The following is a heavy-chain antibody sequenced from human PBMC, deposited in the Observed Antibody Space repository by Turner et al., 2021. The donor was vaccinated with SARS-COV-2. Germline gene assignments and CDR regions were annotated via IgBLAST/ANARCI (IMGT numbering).Heavy chain of an antibody. CDR1: GGTFSSYA. V-gene: IGHV1-69*01. J-gene: IGHJ5*02. CDR2: IIPIVGKA. D-gene: IGHD3-22*01. CDR3: ARARGVDYYDSSGQRFDP. Sequence: QVQLVQSGAAVNKPVSSVKVSCKASGGTFSSYAISWVRQAPGQGLEWMGGIIPIVGKANYAQKFQGRVTITADESTSTAYMELSSLRSEDTAVYYCARARGVDYYDSSGQRFDPWGQGTLVTVSS.